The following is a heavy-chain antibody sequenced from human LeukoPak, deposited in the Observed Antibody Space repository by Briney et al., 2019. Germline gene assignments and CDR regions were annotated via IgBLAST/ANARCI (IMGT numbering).Heavy chain of an antibody. D-gene: IGHD2-15*01. Sequence: SETLSLTCAVYGGSFSGYYWSWIRQPPGKGLEWIGEINHSGSTNYNPSLKSRVTISVDTSKNQFSLKLSSVTAADTAVYYCARHGVGAARRTYYYYYGMDVWGQGTTVTVSS. CDR3: ARHGVGAARRTYYYYYGMDV. J-gene: IGHJ6*02. CDR1: GGSFSGYY. CDR2: INHSGST. V-gene: IGHV4-34*01.